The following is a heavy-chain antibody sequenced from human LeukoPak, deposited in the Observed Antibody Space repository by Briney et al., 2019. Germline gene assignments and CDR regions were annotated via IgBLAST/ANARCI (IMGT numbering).Heavy chain of an antibody. Sequence: GGSLRLSCAASGFTFSTYSMNWVRQAPGKGLEWVSSISSSSSYIYYADSVKGRFTISRDNSKNTLYLQMNSLRAEDTAVYYCARAAPRRDGYNYLDYWGQGTLVTVSS. CDR1: GFTFSTYS. CDR2: ISSSSSYI. CDR3: ARAAPRRDGYNYLDY. D-gene: IGHD5-24*01. V-gene: IGHV3-21*04. J-gene: IGHJ4*02.